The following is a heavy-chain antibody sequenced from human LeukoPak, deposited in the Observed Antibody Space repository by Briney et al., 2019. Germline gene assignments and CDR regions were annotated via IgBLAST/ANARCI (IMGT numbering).Heavy chain of an antibody. V-gene: IGHV3-53*01. J-gene: IGHJ4*02. CDR2: IYSGSST. CDR1: GFTFSTYS. CDR3: ARDQRLLWFGD. D-gene: IGHD3-10*01. Sequence: PGGSLRLSCAASGFTFSTYSMNWVRQAPGKGLEWVSVIYSGSSTYYADSVKGRFTISRDDSKNTLYLQMNSLRAEDTAVYYCARDQRLLWFGDWGQGILVTVSS.